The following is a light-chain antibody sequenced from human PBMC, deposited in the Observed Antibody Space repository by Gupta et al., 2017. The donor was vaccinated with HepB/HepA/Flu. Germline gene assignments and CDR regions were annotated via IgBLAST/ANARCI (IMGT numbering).Light chain of an antibody. CDR3: QQHYSTPFT. CDR1: QNIYTY. Sequence: DITLTPSPSSLSASVGDRVTITCRASQNIYTYLNWYQQKPGKAPKLLIYAASTLQSGVPSRFSGSGSGTSFALTISSLQREDFATYYCQQHYSTPFTFGRGTKVEVK. J-gene: IGKJ4*01. V-gene: IGKV1-39*01. CDR2: AAS.